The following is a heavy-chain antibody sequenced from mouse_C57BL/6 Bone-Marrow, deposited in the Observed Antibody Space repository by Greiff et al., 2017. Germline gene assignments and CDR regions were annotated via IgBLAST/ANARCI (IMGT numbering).Heavy chain of an antibody. Sequence: QVQLQQPGAELVKPGASVKMSCKASGYTFTSDWITWVKQRPGQGLEWIGDIYPGSGSTNYNAKFKSKATLTVDTSSSTAYMQLSSLTSEDSAVYYYARNYYGSSYSEGWGTGTTVTVST. J-gene: IGHJ1*03. V-gene: IGHV1-55*01. CDR2: IYPGSGST. CDR1: GYTFTSDW. D-gene: IGHD1-1*01. CDR3: ARNYYGSSYSEG.